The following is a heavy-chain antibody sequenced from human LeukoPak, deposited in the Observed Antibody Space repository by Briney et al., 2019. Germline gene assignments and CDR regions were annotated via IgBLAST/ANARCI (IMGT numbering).Heavy chain of an antibody. V-gene: IGHV3-48*03. J-gene: IGHJ4*02. D-gene: IGHD6-13*01. CDR2: ISSSGSTI. CDR3: ARVDVVAAAGDY. CDR1: GFTFSSYE. Sequence: GWSLRLSCAASGFTFSSYEMNWVRQAPAKGLEGVSYISSSGSTIYYADSVKGRFTISRDNAKNSLYLQMNSLRAEDTAVYYCARVDVVAAAGDYWGQGTLVTVSS.